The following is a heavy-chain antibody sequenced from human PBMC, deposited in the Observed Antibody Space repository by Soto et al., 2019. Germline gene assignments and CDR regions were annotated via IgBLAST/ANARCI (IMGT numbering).Heavy chain of an antibody. CDR2: IDNSGGTT. V-gene: IGHV3-23*01. J-gene: IGHJ4*02. Sequence: GGSLRLSCVASGFTFSYYAMGWVRQAPGKGLEWVSVIDNSGGTTYYTDSVKGRFTISRDNSKNTLHLQMSGLRAEDTAIYYCAKDATRSGGWYYFDYWGQGTLVTVSS. D-gene: IGHD6-19*01. CDR3: AKDATRSGGWYYFDY. CDR1: GFTFSYYA.